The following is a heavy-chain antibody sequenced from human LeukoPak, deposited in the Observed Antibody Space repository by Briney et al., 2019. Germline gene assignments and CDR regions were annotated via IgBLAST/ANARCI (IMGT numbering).Heavy chain of an antibody. CDR1: GGSISSSSYY. J-gene: IGHJ4*02. CDR3: ARTRPGALRFMDY. V-gene: IGHV4-39*01. Sequence: PSETLSLTCTVSGGSISSSSYYWGWIRQPPGKGLEWIGSIYYSGSTYYNPSLKSRVTISVDTSKNQFSLKLSSVTAADTAVYYCARTRPGALRFMDYWGQGTLVTVSS. D-gene: IGHD5-12*01. CDR2: IYYSGST.